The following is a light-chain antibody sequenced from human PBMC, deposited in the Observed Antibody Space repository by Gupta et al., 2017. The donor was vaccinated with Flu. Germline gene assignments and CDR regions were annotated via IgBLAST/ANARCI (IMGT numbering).Light chain of an antibody. CDR1: QSINNW. V-gene: IGKV1D-16*01. CDR2: AAS. Sequence: GDRVTITCRASQSINNWLAWYQQKPERAPTVLISAASTLQSGVSSRFSGSGSGTRFTLTITNLQPEDFATYYCQQYDGYPLTFGGGTKIEIK. J-gene: IGKJ4*01. CDR3: QQYDGYPLT.